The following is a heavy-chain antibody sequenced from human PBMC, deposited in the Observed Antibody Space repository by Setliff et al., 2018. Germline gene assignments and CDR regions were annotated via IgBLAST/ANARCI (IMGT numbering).Heavy chain of an antibody. J-gene: IGHJ4*02. CDR1: GGSINSYY. V-gene: IGHV4-59*03. D-gene: IGHD2-8*02. CDR2: IYYSGNSNYDT. Sequence: PSETLSLTCIVSGGSINSYYWNWIRQPPGKGLEWIGYIYYSGNSNYDTNYNPSLKSRVTISVDTSKNQFSLKLSSVTAADTALYYCTVYNTGSSKDHYWSQGTPVTVSS. CDR3: TVYNTGSSKDHY.